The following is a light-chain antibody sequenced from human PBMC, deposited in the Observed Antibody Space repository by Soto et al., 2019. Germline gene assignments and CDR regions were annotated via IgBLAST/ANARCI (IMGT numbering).Light chain of an antibody. Sequence: QSVLTQPPSVSGAPGQRVTISCAGSSSSIGAGYDVHWYQQLPGAAPKLLIYANSNRPSGVPDRFSGSKSGTSASLAITGLQAEDEADYYCSSYAGSNNFVVGTGTKVTV. J-gene: IGLJ1*01. CDR2: ANS. V-gene: IGLV1-40*01. CDR3: SSYAGSNNFV. CDR1: SSSIGAGYD.